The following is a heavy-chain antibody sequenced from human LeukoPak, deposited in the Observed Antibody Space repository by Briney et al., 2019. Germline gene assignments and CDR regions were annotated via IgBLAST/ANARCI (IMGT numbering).Heavy chain of an antibody. V-gene: IGHV1-69*04. J-gene: IGHJ3*02. D-gene: IGHD4-17*01. CDR3: ARSLTTVTTSAFDI. CDR2: IIPILGIA. Sequence: SVKVSCKASGGTSSGYAISWVRQAPGQGLEWMGRIIPILGIANYAQKFQGRVTITADKSTSTVYMELSSLRSEDTAVYYCARSLTTVTTSAFDIWGQGTMVTVSS. CDR1: GGTSSGYA.